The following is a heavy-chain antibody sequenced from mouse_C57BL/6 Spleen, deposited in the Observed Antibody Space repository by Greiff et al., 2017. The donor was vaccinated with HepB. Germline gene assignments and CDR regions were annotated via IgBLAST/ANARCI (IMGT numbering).Heavy chain of an antibody. CDR3: ARSTMVKGFAY. CDR1: GFTFSSYA. J-gene: IGHJ3*01. D-gene: IGHD2-1*01. V-gene: IGHV5-4*03. Sequence: DVKLVESGGGLVKPGGSLKLSCAAPGFTFSSYAMSWVRQTPEKRLEWVATISDGGSYTYYPDNVKGRFTISRDNAKNNLYLQMSHLKSEDTAMYYCARSTMVKGFAYWGQGTLVTVSA. CDR2: ISDGGSYT.